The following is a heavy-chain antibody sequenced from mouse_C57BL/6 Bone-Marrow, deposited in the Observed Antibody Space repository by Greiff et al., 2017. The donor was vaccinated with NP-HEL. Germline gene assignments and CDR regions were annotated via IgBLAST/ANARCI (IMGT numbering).Heavy chain of an antibody. CDR2: ILPGSGST. J-gene: IGHJ1*03. CDR1: CYTFTGYW. V-gene: IGHV1-9*01. CDR3: ARGEAYYYGSSYWYFDV. Sequence: QVQLKQSGAELMKPGASVKLSCKATCYTFTGYWIEWVKQRPGHGLEWIGEILPGSGSTNYNEKFKGKATFTADTSSNTAYMQLSSLTTEDSAIYYCARGEAYYYGSSYWYFDVWGTGTTVTVSS. D-gene: IGHD1-1*01.